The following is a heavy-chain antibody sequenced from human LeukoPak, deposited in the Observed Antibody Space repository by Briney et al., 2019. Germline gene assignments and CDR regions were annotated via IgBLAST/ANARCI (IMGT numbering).Heavy chain of an antibody. CDR1: GFTFSSYA. CDR2: ISGSGGST. CDR3: AKDILRYFDWLNGMDV. J-gene: IGHJ6*02. Sequence: GGSLRLSCAASGFTFSSYAMSWVRQAPGKGLEWVSAISGSGGSTYYADSVKGRFTISRDNSKNTLYLQMNSLRAEDTAVYYCAKDILRYFDWLNGMDVWGQGTTVTVSS. D-gene: IGHD3-9*01. V-gene: IGHV3-23*01.